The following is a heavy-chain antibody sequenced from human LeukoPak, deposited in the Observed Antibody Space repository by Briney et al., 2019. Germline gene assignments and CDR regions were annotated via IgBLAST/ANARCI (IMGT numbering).Heavy chain of an antibody. CDR2: ISSSSSYI. V-gene: IGHV3-21*01. CDR3: ARALNPYSSGWSRDAFDI. D-gene: IGHD6-19*01. Sequence: GESLTLSCAASGFTFSSYNINWVRQAPGKGLEWVSFISSSSSYIYYADSVKGRFTISRDNAKNSLYLQMNSLRAEDTAVYYCARALNPYSSGWSRDAFDIWGPGTMVTVSS. CDR1: GFTFSSYN. J-gene: IGHJ3*02.